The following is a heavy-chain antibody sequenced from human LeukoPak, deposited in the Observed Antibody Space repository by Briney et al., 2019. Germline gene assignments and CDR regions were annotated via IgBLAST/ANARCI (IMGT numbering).Heavy chain of an antibody. CDR2: IIPIFGTA. J-gene: IGHJ5*02. V-gene: IGHV1-69*13. Sequence: ASVKVSCKASGGTFSSYAISWVRQAPGQGLEWMGGIIPIFGTANYAQEFQGRVTITADESTSTAYMELSSLRSEDTAVYYCARTFLISSLHFDPWGQGTLVTVSS. CDR3: ARTFLISSLHFDP. D-gene: IGHD2-8*01. CDR1: GGTFSSYA.